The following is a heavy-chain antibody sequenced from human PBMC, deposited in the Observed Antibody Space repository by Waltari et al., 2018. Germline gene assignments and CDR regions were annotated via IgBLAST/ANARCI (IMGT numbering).Heavy chain of an antibody. CDR2: IATEGGNT. V-gene: IGHV3-64D*06. J-gene: IGHJ4*02. CDR3: AKDAGYSYDC. Sequence: EVQLVQSGGGLVQPGGSLRLPWSASGFTLKDYDMFWVRQAPGKGREYVSVIATEGGNTYYSDSVKGRFSISRDDSKNTLYLQMTSLRDEDTAVYYCAKDAGYSYDCWGQGTLVIVSS. CDR1: GFTLKDYD. D-gene: IGHD5-18*01.